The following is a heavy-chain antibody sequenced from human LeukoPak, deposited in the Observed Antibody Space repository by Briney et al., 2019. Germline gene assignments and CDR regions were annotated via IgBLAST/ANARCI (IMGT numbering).Heavy chain of an antibody. D-gene: IGHD1-1*01. CDR1: AGSISSYY. J-gene: IGHJ4*02. Sequence: SETLTLTCTVSAGSISSYYWSWIRQPPGKGLEWIGYIYYSGSTNYNPSLKSRVTISVDTSKNQFSLKLSSVTAADTAVYYCAKTGTPWYYFDYWGQGTLVTVSS. CDR2: IYYSGST. CDR3: AKTGTPWYYFDY. V-gene: IGHV4-59*01.